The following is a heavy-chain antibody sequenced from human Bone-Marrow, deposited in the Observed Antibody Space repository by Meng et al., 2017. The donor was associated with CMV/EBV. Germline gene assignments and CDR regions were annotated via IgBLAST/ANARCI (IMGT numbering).Heavy chain of an antibody. CDR1: GFTFGIYA. J-gene: IGHJ4*02. CDR3: ARARGAVDTAMVMGY. V-gene: IGHV1-18*01. Sequence: ASVKVSCKASGFTFGIYAFTWVRQAPGQGLEWMGRITAYNDNTHYAQGLQGRATMTRDTSTSTAYMELRSLTSDDTAVYYCARARGAVDTAMVMGYWGQGTLVTVSS. CDR2: ITAYNDNT. D-gene: IGHD5-18*01.